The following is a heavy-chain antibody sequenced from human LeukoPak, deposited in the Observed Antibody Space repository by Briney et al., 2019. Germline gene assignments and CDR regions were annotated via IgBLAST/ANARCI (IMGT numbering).Heavy chain of an antibody. D-gene: IGHD3-22*01. CDR2: IYPSGGST. CDR1: GYTFTSNY. Sequence: ASVKVSCKASGYTFTSNYIHWVRQAPGQGLEWMGMIYPSGGSTSYAQRFQGRVTMTRETSTSTVYMELSNLKSDDTAVYYCARDVASSGYYWDWGQGTLSPSP. J-gene: IGHJ4*02. V-gene: IGHV1-46*01. CDR3: ARDVASSGYYWD.